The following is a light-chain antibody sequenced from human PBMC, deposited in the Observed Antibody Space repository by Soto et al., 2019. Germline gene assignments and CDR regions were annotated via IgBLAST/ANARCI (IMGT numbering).Light chain of an antibody. Sequence: DIVMTQSPDSLAVSLGERATINCKSSQSVLYSSNNKNYLAWYQQKPGQPPKLLIYWASTRESGVPDRFSGSGSGTGFTLTISSLQAEDVAVYYCQRYYRPWTFGQGTKVEIK. V-gene: IGKV4-1*01. J-gene: IGKJ1*01. CDR1: QSVLYSSNNKNY. CDR2: WAS. CDR3: QRYYRPWT.